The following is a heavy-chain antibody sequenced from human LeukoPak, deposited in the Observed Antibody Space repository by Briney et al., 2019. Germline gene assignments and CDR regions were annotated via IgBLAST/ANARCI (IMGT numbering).Heavy chain of an antibody. V-gene: IGHV1-18*01. D-gene: IGHD3-10*01. Sequence: GASVKVSCKASGYTFTSYGISWVRQAPGQGLEWMGWISAYNGNTNYAQKLQGRVTMTTDTSTSTAYMELRSLRSDDTAVYYCARVGTYGSGSYYNSPDYDQPNYYYYYMDVWGKGTTVTVSS. CDR2: ISAYNGNT. J-gene: IGHJ6*03. CDR3: ARVGTYGSGSYYNSPDYDQPNYYYYYMDV. CDR1: GYTFTSYG.